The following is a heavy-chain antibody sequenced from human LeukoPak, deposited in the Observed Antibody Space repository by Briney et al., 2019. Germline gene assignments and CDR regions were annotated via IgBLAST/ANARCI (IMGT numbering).Heavy chain of an antibody. CDR2: IYYSGST. D-gene: IGHD5-18*01. CDR3: ARVQLRGYSYGYGVDY. Sequence: SETLSLTCTVSGGSVSSSSYFWSWIRQPPGKGLEWIGYIYYSGSTNYNPSLKSRVTMSVDTSRNQFSLKLTSVTAADTAVYFCARVQLRGYSYGYGVDYWGQGTLVTVSS. J-gene: IGHJ4*02. V-gene: IGHV4-61*01. CDR1: GGSVSSSSYF.